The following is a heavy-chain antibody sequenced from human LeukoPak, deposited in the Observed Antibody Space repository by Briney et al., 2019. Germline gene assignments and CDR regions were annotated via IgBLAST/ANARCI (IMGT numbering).Heavy chain of an antibody. CDR2: INPNSGGA. CDR1: GYTFTGYY. Sequence: ASVKVSCKASGYTFTGYYMHWVRQAPGQGLEWMGWINPNSGGANYAQKFQGRVTMTRDTSISTAYMELSRLRSDDTAVYYCARVTYNYIPYGAFDIWGQGTMVTVSS. V-gene: IGHV1-2*02. CDR3: ARVTYNYIPYGAFDI. D-gene: IGHD3-10*02. J-gene: IGHJ3*02.